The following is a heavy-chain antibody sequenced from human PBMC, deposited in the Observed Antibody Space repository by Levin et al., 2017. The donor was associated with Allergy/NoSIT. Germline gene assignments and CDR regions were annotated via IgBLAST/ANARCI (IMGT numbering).Heavy chain of an antibody. CDR3: ARDTPTVTTHYFDY. Sequence: LSLTCAASGFTFSSSAMHWVRQAPGKGLEWVAVISYDGSNKYYADSVKGRFTISRDNSKNTLYLQMNSLRAEDTAVYYCARDTPTVTTHYFDYWGQGTLVTVSS. V-gene: IGHV3-30-3*01. D-gene: IGHD4-17*01. CDR1: GFTFSSSA. CDR2: ISYDGSNK. J-gene: IGHJ4*02.